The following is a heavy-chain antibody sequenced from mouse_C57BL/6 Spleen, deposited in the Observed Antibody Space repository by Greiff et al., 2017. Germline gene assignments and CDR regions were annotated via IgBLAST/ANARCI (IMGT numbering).Heavy chain of an antibody. CDR1: GYTFTSSW. Sequence: QVQLKQPGAEFVMPGASVKLSCKASGYTFTSSWMHWVKQRTGQGLEWIGETAPSDSFTKYNQKFKGKFTLTVDKSSSTAYMQLSSLTSEDAAVYYCARIDDGYFAYWGQGTLVTVSA. D-gene: IGHD2-3*01. CDR3: ARIDDGYFAY. J-gene: IGHJ3*01. V-gene: IGHV1-69*01. CDR2: TAPSDSFT.